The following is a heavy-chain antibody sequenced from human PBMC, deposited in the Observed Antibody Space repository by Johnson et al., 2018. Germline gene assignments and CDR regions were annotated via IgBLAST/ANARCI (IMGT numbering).Heavy chain of an antibody. CDR3: ARWTLRPVDAFDI. D-gene: IGHD3-3*01. CDR2: IYYSGST. Sequence: QVQLQESGPGLVKPSETLSLTCTVSGGSISSFYWSWIRQPPGKGLEWIGYIYYSGSTNYNPSLKSRVTISVDTSTNQFSLKLPSGTAADTAVYYCARWTLRPVDAFDIWGQGTMVTVSS. V-gene: IGHV4-59*01. CDR1: GGSISSFY. J-gene: IGHJ3*02.